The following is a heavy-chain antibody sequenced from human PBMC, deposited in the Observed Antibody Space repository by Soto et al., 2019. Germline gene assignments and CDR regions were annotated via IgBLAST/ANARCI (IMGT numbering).Heavy chain of an antibody. Sequence: PSETLSLTCTVSGGSISSSSYYWGWIRQPPGKGLEWIGYIYHSGSTYYNPSLKSRVTISVDRSKNQFSLKLSSVTAADTAVYYCARGLGDYDSSGYSEPFDYWGQGTLVTVSS. CDR2: IYHSGST. D-gene: IGHD3-22*01. J-gene: IGHJ4*02. CDR1: GGSISSSSYY. CDR3: ARGLGDYDSSGYSEPFDY. V-gene: IGHV4-39*07.